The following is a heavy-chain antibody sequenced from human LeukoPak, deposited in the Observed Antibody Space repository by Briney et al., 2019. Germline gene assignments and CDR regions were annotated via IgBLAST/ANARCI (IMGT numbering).Heavy chain of an antibody. V-gene: IGHV3-23*01. D-gene: IGHD1-26*01. CDR2: INCSGGST. CDR3: ARGGSYLSAFDI. CDR1: GFTFSSYG. J-gene: IGHJ3*02. Sequence: GESLRLSCAASGFTFSSYGMSWVRQAPGKGLEWVSAINCSGGSTYYPDPVKGRFTISRDNSKNPLYLQMNSLRPEDTAVYYCARGGSYLSAFDIWGQGTMVTVSS.